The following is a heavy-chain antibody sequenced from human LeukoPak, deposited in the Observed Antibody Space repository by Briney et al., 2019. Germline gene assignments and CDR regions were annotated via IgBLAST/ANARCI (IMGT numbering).Heavy chain of an antibody. J-gene: IGHJ6*03. CDR2: MNPNSGNT. V-gene: IGHV1-8*01. Sequence: ASVKVSCKASGYTFTSYDINWVRQATGQGLEWMGWMNPNSGNTGYAQKFQGRVTMTRDTSISTAYMELSRLRSDDTAVYYCARVGTTYYYYYYMDVWGKGTTVTVSS. D-gene: IGHD1-1*01. CDR1: GYTFTSYD. CDR3: ARVGTTYYYYYYMDV.